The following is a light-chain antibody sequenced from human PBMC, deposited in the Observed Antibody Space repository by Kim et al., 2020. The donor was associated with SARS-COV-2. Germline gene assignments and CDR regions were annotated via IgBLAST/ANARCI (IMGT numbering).Light chain of an antibody. V-gene: IGLV2-23*01. J-gene: IGLJ2*01. Sequence: QSALTQPPSASGSPGQSITISCTGTSSDVGSYNVVSWYQQPPGKAPNLMIYEDSKRPSGVSNRSSGSKSGNAASPTSSGLQAEDEADYYGCSYAGSSTYVVFGRGTQLTVL. CDR1: SSDVGSYNV. CDR2: EDS. CDR3: CSYAGSSTYVV.